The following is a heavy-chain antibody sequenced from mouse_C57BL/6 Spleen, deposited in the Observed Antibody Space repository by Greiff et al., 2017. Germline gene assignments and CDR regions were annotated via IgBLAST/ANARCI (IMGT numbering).Heavy chain of an antibody. CDR2: IDPSDSYT. J-gene: IGHJ3*01. CDR3: ARGGGTGSFAY. V-gene: IGHV1-69*01. CDR1: GYTFTSYW. Sequence: QVQLQQPGAELVMPGASVKLSCKASGYTFTSYWMHWVKQRPGQGLEWIGEIDPSDSYTKYNQKFKGKSTLTVDKSSSTAYMQLSSLTSEDSAVYYCARGGGTGSFAYWGQGTLVTVSA. D-gene: IGHD4-1*01.